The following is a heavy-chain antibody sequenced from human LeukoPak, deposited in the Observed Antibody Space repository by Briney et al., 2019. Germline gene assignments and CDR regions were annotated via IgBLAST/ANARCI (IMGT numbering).Heavy chain of an antibody. V-gene: IGHV3-23*01. J-gene: IGHJ4*02. CDR1: GFTFSSSA. D-gene: IGHD5-18*01. CDR2: INDNGQST. Sequence: PGGSLRLSCAASGFTFSSSAMSWVRQAPGKGMEWVAGINDNGQSTYSADSVRGRFTISRDNSKNTLYLQMNSLRAEDTAVYYCAKVDRYTYGYVDYWGQGTLVTVSS. CDR3: AKVDRYTYGYVDY.